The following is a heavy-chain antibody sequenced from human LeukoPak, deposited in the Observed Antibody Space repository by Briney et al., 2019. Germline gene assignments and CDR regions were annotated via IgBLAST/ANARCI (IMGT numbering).Heavy chain of an antibody. CDR3: ARLSTSYYYMDV. Sequence: ASVKVSCKASGYTFTGYYMHWVRQGPGQGLEWMGWINPNSGGTNYAQKFQGRVTMTRDTSISTAYMELSRLRSDDTAVYYCARLSTSYYYMDVWGKGTTVTISS. CDR2: INPNSGGT. CDR1: GYTFTGYY. J-gene: IGHJ6*03. V-gene: IGHV1-2*02.